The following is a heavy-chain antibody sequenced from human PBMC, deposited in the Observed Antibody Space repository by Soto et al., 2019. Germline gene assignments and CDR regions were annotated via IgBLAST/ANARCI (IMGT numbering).Heavy chain of an antibody. V-gene: IGHV4-31*03. CDR2: IYYSGST. CDR1: GGSISSGGYY. J-gene: IGHJ5*02. D-gene: IGHD3-10*01. CDR3: AREEGSGQQNWFDP. Sequence: QVQLQESGPGLVKPSQTLSLTCTVSGGSISSGGYYWSWIRQHPGKGLEWIGYIYYSGSTYYNPSLKSRVTVSVDTSKNQFSLKLSSVTAADTAVYYCAREEGSGQQNWFDPWGQGTLVTVSS.